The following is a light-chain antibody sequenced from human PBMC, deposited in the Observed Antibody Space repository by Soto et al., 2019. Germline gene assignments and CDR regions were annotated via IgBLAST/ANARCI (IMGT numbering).Light chain of an antibody. CDR2: RVS. J-gene: IGKJ4*01. Sequence: DVVMTPSALSLPVTPGQPASISCRSSQGLVYKDGNTYLNWFQQRPGQPPRRLIYRVSNRDSGVPGRVSGSGSGAESTLTSSRVEAEYVGVYCGKQGTHWPLTFGGGTKVEIK. V-gene: IGKV2-30*01. CDR1: QGLVYKDGNTY. CDR3: KQGTHWPLT.